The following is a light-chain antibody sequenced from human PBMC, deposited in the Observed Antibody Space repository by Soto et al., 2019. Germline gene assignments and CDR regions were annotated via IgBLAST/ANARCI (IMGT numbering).Light chain of an antibody. CDR3: SSYTTSSTHWV. CDR2: EVS. V-gene: IGLV2-14*01. Sequence: QSALTQPASVSGSPGQSITISCTGTSSDVGGYNYVSWYQQHPGQAPKLMIYEVSNRPSGFSNRFSGSKSGNTASVTISGIQAEDEADYYCSSYTTSSTHWVFGGGTKLTVL. J-gene: IGLJ3*02. CDR1: SSDVGGYNY.